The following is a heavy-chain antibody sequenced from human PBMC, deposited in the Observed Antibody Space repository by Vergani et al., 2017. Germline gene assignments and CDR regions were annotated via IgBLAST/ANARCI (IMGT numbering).Heavy chain of an antibody. CDR2: ISGSGGST. V-gene: IGHV3-23*01. J-gene: IGHJ4*02. D-gene: IGHD6-19*01. CDR3: AKLLTYSSGWKDY. CDR1: GFTFSRYA. Sequence: EVQLLESGGGLVQPGGSLRLSCAASGFTFSRYAMSWVRQAPGKGLEWVSAISGSGGSTYYADSVKGRFTISRDNSKNTLYLQMNSLRAEDTAVYYCAKLLTYSSGWKDYWGQGTLVTVSS.